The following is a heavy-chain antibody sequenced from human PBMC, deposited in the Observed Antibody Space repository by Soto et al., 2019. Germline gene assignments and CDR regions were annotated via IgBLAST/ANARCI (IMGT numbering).Heavy chain of an antibody. D-gene: IGHD1-26*01. J-gene: IGHJ5*01. V-gene: IGHV4-59*12. CDR1: GGSISSYY. CDR2: IYYSGST. Sequence: SETLSLTCTVSGGSISSYYWSLIRQPPGKGLEWIGYIYYSGSTNYNPSLKSRVTISVDPSKNQFFLKLSSVTGADKAVYYCARDLLLRGSYGHDGHGWFDLWGEGTVVTVTA. CDR3: ARDLLLRGSYGHDGHGWFDL.